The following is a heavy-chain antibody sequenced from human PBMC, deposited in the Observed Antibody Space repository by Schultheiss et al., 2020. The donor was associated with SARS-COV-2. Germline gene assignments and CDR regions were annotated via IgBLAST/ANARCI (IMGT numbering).Heavy chain of an antibody. Sequence: SVKVSCKASGYTFTSDGISWVRQAPGQGLEWMGGIIPIFGTANYAQKFQGRVTITADESTSTAYMELSSLRSEDTAVYYCARGGRWPYDSSGYYPNWFDPWGQGALVTVSS. CDR1: GYTFTSDG. V-gene: IGHV1-69*13. CDR2: IIPIFGTA. J-gene: IGHJ5*02. D-gene: IGHD3-22*01. CDR3: ARGGRWPYDSSGYYPNWFDP.